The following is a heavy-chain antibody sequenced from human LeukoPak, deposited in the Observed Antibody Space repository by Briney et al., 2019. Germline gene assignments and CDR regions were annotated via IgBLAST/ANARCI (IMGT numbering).Heavy chain of an antibody. CDR3: AREDVDITVATSGAFDI. CDR1: GFTFSTYW. D-gene: IGHD6-19*01. V-gene: IGHV3-74*01. CDR2: IIGDGSST. J-gene: IGHJ3*02. Sequence: GGSLRLSCAASGFTFSTYWMHWVRQAPGKGLVWVSRIIGDGSSTSYVDSVKGRFTISRDNAKNTLYLQMNSLRAEDTAIYYCAREDVDITVATSGAFDIWGQGTMVTVSS.